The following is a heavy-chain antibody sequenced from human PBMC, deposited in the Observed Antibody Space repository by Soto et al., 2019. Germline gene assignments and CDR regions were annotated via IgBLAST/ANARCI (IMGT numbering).Heavy chain of an antibody. J-gene: IGHJ6*02. CDR1: GGSFSGYY. Sequence: LSLTCAVYGGSFSGYYWSWIRQPPGKGLEWNDGNGYYYANSVKGRFTISRDNSKNTLYLQMSSLRVEDTAVYYCARRQISPPTRGAASARGGMDVWGQGTTVTVSS. CDR2: DGNGY. CDR3: ARRQISPPTRGAASARGGMDV. V-gene: IGHV3-33*08. D-gene: IGHD6-13*01.